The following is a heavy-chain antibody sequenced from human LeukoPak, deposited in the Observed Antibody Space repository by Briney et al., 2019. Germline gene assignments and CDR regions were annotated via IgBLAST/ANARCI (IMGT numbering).Heavy chain of an antibody. CDR2: IDPSDSYT. CDR3: ARQKVVRGVITFSFDY. J-gene: IGHJ4*02. V-gene: IGHV5-10-1*01. Sequence: GESLKISCKGSGYSFTSYWISWVRQMPAKGLEWMGRIDPSDSYTNYSPSFQGHVTISADKSISTAYLQWSSLKASDTAMYYCARQKVVRGVITFSFDYWGQGTLVTVSS. CDR1: GYSFTSYW. D-gene: IGHD3-10*01.